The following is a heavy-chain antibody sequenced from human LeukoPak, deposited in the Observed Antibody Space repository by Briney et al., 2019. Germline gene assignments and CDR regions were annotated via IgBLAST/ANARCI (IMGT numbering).Heavy chain of an antibody. CDR2: INHSGST. CDR3: ARAYSSGWYSYYYYGMDV. J-gene: IGHJ6*02. CDR1: GGSFSGYY. V-gene: IGHV4-34*01. Sequence: SETLSLTCAVYGGSFSGYYWSWIRQPPGKGLEWIGEINHSGSTNYNPSLKSRVTISVDTSKNQFSLKLSSVTAADTAVYYCARAYSSGWYSYYYYGMDVWGQGTTVTVSS. D-gene: IGHD6-19*01.